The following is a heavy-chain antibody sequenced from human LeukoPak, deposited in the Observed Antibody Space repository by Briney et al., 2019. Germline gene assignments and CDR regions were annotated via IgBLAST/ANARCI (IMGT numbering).Heavy chain of an antibody. CDR1: GFTFSSYG. D-gene: IGHD4-17*01. CDR2: ISYDGSNK. V-gene: IGHV3-30*03. CDR3: VTIGLLKGDYGDYEVDY. Sequence: PGGSLRLSCAASGFTFSSYGMHWVRQAPGKGLEWVAVISYDGSNKYYADSVKGRFTISRDNSKNTLYLQMNSLRAEDTAVYYCVTIGLLKGDYGDYEVDYWGQGTLVTVSS. J-gene: IGHJ4*02.